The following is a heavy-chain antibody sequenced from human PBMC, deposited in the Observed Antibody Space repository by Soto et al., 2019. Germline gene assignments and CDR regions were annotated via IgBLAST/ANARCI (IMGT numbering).Heavy chain of an antibody. V-gene: IGHV4-31*03. Sequence: QVQLQESGPGLVKPSQTLSLTCTVSGGSIRSGGYYWSWICQHPGKGLEWIGYIYYRGSTYYNPSLQSRVTTSVDTSKNQCSLKLSSVTAADTAVYYCARAPHGSSFDPGVQGTLVTVSS. D-gene: IGHD1-26*01. J-gene: IGHJ5*02. CDR1: GGSIRSGGYY. CDR3: ARAPHGSSFDP. CDR2: IYYRGST.